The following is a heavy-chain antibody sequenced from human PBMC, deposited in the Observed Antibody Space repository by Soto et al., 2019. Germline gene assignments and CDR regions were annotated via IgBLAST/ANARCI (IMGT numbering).Heavy chain of an antibody. CDR2: IIPIFGTA. CDR3: ARPTSVAVGAFDI. D-gene: IGHD6-19*01. Sequence: ASVKVSCKASGGTFSSYAISWVRQAPGQGLEWMGGIIPIFGTANYAQKFQGRVTITADESTSTAYMELSSLRSEDTAVYYCARPTSVAVGAFDIWGQGTMVTVSS. V-gene: IGHV1-69*13. CDR1: GGTFSSYA. J-gene: IGHJ3*02.